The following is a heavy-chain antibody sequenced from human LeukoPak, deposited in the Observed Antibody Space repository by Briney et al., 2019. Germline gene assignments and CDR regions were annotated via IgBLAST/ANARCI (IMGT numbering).Heavy chain of an antibody. D-gene: IGHD3-22*01. CDR2: IYYSGST. J-gene: IGHJ4*02. V-gene: IGHV4-39*01. CDR3: ASSYYYDSSGYYP. Sequence: PSETLSLTCTVSGGSISSSSYYWGWIRQPPGKGLEWIGSIYYSGSTYYNPSLKSRVTISVDTSKNQFSLKLSSVTAADTAVYYCASSYYYDSSGYYPWGQGTLVTVSS. CDR1: GGSISSSSYY.